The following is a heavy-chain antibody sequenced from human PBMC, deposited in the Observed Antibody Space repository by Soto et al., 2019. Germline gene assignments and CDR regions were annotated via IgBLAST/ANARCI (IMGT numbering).Heavy chain of an antibody. J-gene: IGHJ6*02. CDR2: IYHSGTA. CDR3: ARRRITTFGVVITGYGMDV. CDR1: GGSISNNNC. D-gene: IGHD3-3*01. V-gene: IGHV4-4*02. Sequence: PSETLSLTCTVSGGSISNNNCWNWVRQPPGKGLEWIGEIYHSGTANYNPSLKRRITISVDKSNNQFSLTLNSVTAADTAVYYCARRRITTFGVVITGYGMDVWGQGTTVTVSS.